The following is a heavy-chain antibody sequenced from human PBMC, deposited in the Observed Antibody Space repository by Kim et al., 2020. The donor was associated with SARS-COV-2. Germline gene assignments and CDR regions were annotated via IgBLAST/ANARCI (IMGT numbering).Heavy chain of an antibody. Sequence: SQTLSLTCAISGDSVSSNSAAWNWIRQSPSRGLEWLGRTYYRSKWYNDYAVSVKSRITINPDTSKNQFSLQLNSVTPEDTAVYYCAKSDCSSTSCYSYYYYGMDVWGQGTTVTVSS. V-gene: IGHV6-1*01. CDR3: AKSDCSSTSCYSYYYYGMDV. J-gene: IGHJ6*02. CDR1: GDSVSSNSAA. D-gene: IGHD2-2*01. CDR2: TYYRSKWYN.